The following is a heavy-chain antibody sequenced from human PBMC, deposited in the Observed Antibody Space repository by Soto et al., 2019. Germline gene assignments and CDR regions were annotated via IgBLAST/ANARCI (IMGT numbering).Heavy chain of an antibody. J-gene: IGHJ5*02. Sequence: GGSLRLSCAASGFTFSSYAMSWVRQAPGKGLEWVSAISGGGGSTYYADSVKGRFTISRDNSKNTLYLKMNSLRAEDTAVYYCAKDRGSGSTSWYNGWFDPWGQGTLVTVSS. CDR3: AKDRGSGSTSWYNGWFDP. CDR1: GFTFSSYA. D-gene: IGHD2-2*02. V-gene: IGHV3-23*01. CDR2: ISGGGGST.